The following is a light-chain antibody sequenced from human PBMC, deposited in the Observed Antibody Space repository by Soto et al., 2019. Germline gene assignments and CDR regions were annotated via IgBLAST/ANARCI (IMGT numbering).Light chain of an antibody. J-gene: IGKJ5*01. CDR3: QQYDYWPRT. V-gene: IGKV3-15*01. CDR1: QSVSSD. Sequence: EIVMTQSPATLSVSPGERVTLSRRASQSVSSDLAWYQQKPGQAPRLLIYAASTRATGIPARFSGSGSGTEFTLTISSLQSEDFAVYYCQQYDYWPRTFGQGTRLEIK. CDR2: AAS.